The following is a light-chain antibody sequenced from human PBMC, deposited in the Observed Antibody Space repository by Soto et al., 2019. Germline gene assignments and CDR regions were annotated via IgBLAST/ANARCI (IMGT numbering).Light chain of an antibody. CDR2: GAS. J-gene: IGKJ1*01. CDR1: QSVSSSY. CDR3: QQYGSSPWT. Sequence: EIVLTQSPGTLSLSPGERATLSCRASQSVSSSYLAWYQQKPGQAPRPLLYGASSRATGIPDRFSGRGSATDFALTISRLEPEDFAVYYCQQYGSSPWTLGQGTKVEIK. V-gene: IGKV3-20*01.